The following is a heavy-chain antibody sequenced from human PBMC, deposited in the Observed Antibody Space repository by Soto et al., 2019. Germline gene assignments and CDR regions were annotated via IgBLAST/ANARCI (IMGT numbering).Heavy chain of an antibody. CDR3: ARIPRLGDPFDY. V-gene: IGHV4-28*05. J-gene: IGHJ4*02. D-gene: IGHD3-16*01. CDR1: DYSISGGNW. Sequence: SETLSLTCAVSDYSISGGNWWGWVRQPPGKGLEWIAFMFYNGNIHYDPSLKSRVTMSVDTPKNQFSLKLSSVTAVDTAVYFCARIPRLGDPFDYWGQGTLVTVSS. CDR2: MFYNGNI.